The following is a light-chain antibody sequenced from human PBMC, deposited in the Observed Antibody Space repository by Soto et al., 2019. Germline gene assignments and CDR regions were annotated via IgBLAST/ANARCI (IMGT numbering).Light chain of an antibody. CDR2: GAS. Sequence: PGERATLSCRASQSVPGNYLAWLQHKPGQAPRLLIYGASSRAIGIPDRFSGSGSGTDFTLTISRLEPEDCAVYYCQQYTSPPLTLGQGTKVETK. J-gene: IGKJ1*01. V-gene: IGKV3-20*01. CDR3: QQYTSPPLT. CDR1: QSVPGNY.